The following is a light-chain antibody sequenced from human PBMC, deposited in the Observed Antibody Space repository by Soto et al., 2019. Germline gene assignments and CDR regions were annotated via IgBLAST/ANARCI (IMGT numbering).Light chain of an antibody. Sequence: DIQMTQSPSSLSASVGDRLTITCRASQSISSYINWYQQKPGKAPKLLIYAASSLQSGVPSRFSGSGSGTDFTLTISSPQPEDFATYYCQQSYSTPYTFGQGTKLEIK. J-gene: IGKJ2*01. CDR3: QQSYSTPYT. V-gene: IGKV1-39*01. CDR1: QSISSY. CDR2: AAS.